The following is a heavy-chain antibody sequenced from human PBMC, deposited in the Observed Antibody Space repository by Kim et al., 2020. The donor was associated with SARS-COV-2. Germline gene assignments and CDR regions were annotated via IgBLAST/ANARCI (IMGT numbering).Heavy chain of an antibody. Sequence: GGSLRLSCAASGFTFSSYGMHWVRQAPGKGLEWVAVIWYDGSNKYYADSVKGRFTISRDNSKNTLYLQMNSLRAEDTALYYCARAHITMIVVSYGMDVWGLGTTITVSS. CDR3: ARAHITMIVVSYGMDV. D-gene: IGHD3-22*01. CDR1: GFTFSSYG. V-gene: IGHV3-33*01. J-gene: IGHJ6*02. CDR2: IWYDGSNK.